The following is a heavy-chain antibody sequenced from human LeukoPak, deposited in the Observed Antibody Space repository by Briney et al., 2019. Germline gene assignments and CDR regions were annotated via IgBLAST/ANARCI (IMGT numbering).Heavy chain of an antibody. J-gene: IGHJ3*02. CDR3: ASFVGVTSTSGAFDI. V-gene: IGHV4-61*02. D-gene: IGHD2-21*02. Sequence: PSETLSLTCTVSGGSITSGPDYWRWIRQPAGTGLEWIGRIYTSGGTNYNPSLKSRVTISVDTSSNQFSLKLRSVTAADTAVYYCASFVGVTSTSGAFDIWGQGTMVTVSS. CDR1: GGSITSGPDY. CDR2: IYTSGGT.